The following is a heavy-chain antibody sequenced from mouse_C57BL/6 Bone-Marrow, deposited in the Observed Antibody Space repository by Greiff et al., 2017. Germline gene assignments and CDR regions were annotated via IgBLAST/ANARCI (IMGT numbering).Heavy chain of an antibody. J-gene: IGHJ1*03. CDR1: GFSLTSYG. CDR3: AKPPYYYGSSYRYFDV. V-gene: IGHV2-5*01. Sequence: VKLMESGPGLVQPSQSLSITCTVSGFSLTSYGVHWVRQSPGKGLEWLGVIWRGGSTDYNAAFMSRLSITKDNSKSQVFFKMNSLQADDTAIYYCAKPPYYYGSSYRYFDVWGTGTTVTVSS. D-gene: IGHD1-1*01. CDR2: IWRGGST.